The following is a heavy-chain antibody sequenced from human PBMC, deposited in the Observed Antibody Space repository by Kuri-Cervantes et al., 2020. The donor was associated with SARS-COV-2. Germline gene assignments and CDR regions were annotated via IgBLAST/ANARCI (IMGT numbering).Heavy chain of an antibody. CDR3: AAVGGNSRSYYYYGMDV. CDR1: GGSISSYY. CDR2: IYYSGST. V-gene: IGHV4-39*01. J-gene: IGHJ6*02. Sequence: SETLSLTCTVSGGSISSYYWGWIRQPPGKGLEWIGSIYYSGSTYYNPSLKSRVTISVDTSKNQFSLKLSSVTAADTAVYYCAAVGGNSRSYYYYGMDVWGQGTTVTVSS. D-gene: IGHD4-23*01.